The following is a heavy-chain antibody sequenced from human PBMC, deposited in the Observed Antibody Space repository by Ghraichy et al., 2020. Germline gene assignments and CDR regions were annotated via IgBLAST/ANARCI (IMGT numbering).Heavy chain of an antibody. V-gene: IGHV3-23*01. Sequence: GESLNISCAASGFTFSSYAMSWVRQAPGKGLEWVSAISGSGGSTYYADSVKGRFTISRDNSKNTLYLQMNSLRAEDTAVYYCAKAPGKGVVQLYFDLWGRGTLVTVSS. CDR1: GFTFSSYA. CDR2: ISGSGGST. D-gene: IGHD1-1*01. CDR3: AKAPGKGVVQLYFDL. J-gene: IGHJ2*01.